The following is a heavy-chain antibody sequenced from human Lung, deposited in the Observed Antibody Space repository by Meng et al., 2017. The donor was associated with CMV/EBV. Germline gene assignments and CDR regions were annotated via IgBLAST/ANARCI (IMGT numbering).Heavy chain of an antibody. CDR1: CGSICSTYW. CDR3: ASFPPPGKQWLVTDY. J-gene: IGHJ4*02. D-gene: IGHD6-19*01. CDR2: IYHSGST. V-gene: IGHV4-4*02. Sequence: HVELQESVAGVLYPSGTLSLHSSVSCGSICSTYWLSWVRQPPGKGLEWIGEIYHSGSTNYNPSLKSRVTISVDKSKNQFSLKLSSVTAADTAVYYCASFPPPGKQWLVTDYWGQGTLVTVSS.